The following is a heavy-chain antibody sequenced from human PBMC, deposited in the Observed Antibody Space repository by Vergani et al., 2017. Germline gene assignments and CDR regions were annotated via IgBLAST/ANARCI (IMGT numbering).Heavy chain of an antibody. CDR3: ARERAVAGIVWFDP. Sequence: QVQLVESGGGVVQPGRSLRLSCAASGFTFSSYGMHWVRQAPGKGLEWVAVIWYDGSNKNYADSVKGRFTISRDNSKNTLYLQMNSLRAEDTAVYYCARERAVAGIVWFDPWGQGTLVTVSS. V-gene: IGHV3-33*01. CDR2: IWYDGSNK. D-gene: IGHD6-19*01. J-gene: IGHJ5*02. CDR1: GFTFSSYG.